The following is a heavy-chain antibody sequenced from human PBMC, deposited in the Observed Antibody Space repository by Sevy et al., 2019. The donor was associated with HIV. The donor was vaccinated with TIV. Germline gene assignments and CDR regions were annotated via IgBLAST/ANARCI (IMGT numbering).Heavy chain of an antibody. V-gene: IGHV3-21*01. CDR3: ARSLDYYDSSGANDY. D-gene: IGHD3-22*01. J-gene: IGHJ4*02. CDR1: GFTFSYYT. Sequence: LGGSLRLSCAASGFTFSYYTMKWVRQAPGKGLEWVTSISSGSSYISYGESVKGRFTISRDNAKNSLFLQMNSLRAEDTAVYYCARSLDYYDSSGANDYWGQGTLVTVSS. CDR2: ISSGSSYI.